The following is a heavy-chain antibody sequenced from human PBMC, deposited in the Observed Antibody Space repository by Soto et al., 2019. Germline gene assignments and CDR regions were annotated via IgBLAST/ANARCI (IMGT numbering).Heavy chain of an antibody. Sequence: EWIGYIYYSGSTNYNPSLKSRVTISVDTSKNQFSLKLSSVTAADTAVYYCSMRHCTVDRRVDFDSWGRGSLV. J-gene: IGHJ4*02. CDR2: IYYSGST. V-gene: IGHV4-59*08. CDR3: SMRHCTVDRRVDFDS. D-gene: IGHD2-8*01.